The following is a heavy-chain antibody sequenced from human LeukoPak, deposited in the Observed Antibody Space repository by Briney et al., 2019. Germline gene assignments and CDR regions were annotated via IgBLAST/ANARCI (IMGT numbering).Heavy chain of an antibody. Sequence: SETLSLTCTVSGGSIGSYYWNWIRQTPGEGLEWIGYIYYTGSTKYNPSLKSRVTVSLDTSKNQFSLKLTSVTAADTAVYYCARRIVVVTANDKSDAFDMWGQGTVVTVSS. CDR3: ARRIVVVTANDKSDAFDM. D-gene: IGHD2-15*01. V-gene: IGHV4-59*01. J-gene: IGHJ3*02. CDR2: IYYTGST. CDR1: GGSIGSYY.